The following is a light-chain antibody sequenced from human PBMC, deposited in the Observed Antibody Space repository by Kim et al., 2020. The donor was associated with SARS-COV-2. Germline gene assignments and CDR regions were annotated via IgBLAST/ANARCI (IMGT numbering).Light chain of an antibody. J-gene: IGKJ1*01. CDR1: QSVSGW. V-gene: IGKV1-5*01. CDR3: QQYDNYPWT. CDR2: DAF. Sequence: DIQMTQSPSTLSASVGDRVSISCRASQSVSGWLAWYQQKPGRAPKVLIYDAFSLESGVPSRFSGSGSGTEFTLTISSLQPDDFATYYCQQYDNYPWTCGQGTKVDIK.